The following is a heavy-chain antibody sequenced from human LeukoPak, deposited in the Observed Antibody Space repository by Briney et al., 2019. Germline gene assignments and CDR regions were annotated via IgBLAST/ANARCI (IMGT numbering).Heavy chain of an antibody. Sequence: SETLSLTCTVSGSSISSYYWSWIRQPPGKGLEWIGYIYYSGSTNYNPSLKSRVTISVDTSKNQFSLKLSSVTAADTAVYYCARGGGDYVWGSYRYRTRKYYSDYWGQGTLVTVSS. CDR2: IYYSGST. CDR1: GSSISSYY. CDR3: ARGGGDYVWGSYRYRTRKYYSDY. D-gene: IGHD3-16*02. V-gene: IGHV4-59*12. J-gene: IGHJ4*02.